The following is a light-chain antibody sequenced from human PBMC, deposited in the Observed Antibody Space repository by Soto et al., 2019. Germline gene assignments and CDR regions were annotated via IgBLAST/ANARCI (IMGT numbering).Light chain of an antibody. CDR2: DTN. Sequence: QAVVTQEPSLTVSPGGTVTLTCGSSTGVVTSGHSPSWFQQNPGQAPRTLISDTNNKFSWTPARFSGSLLGGRAALTLSGAQPEDEADYYCLLAYSGDREVFGGGTKLTVL. CDR3: LLAYSGDREV. V-gene: IGLV7-46*01. J-gene: IGLJ2*01. CDR1: TGVVTSGHS.